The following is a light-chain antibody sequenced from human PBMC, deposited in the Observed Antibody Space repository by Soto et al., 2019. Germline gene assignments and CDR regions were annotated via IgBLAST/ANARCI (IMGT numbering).Light chain of an antibody. Sequence: DIQMTQSPSTLSASVGDRVTITCRASQSISTWLAWYQQKQGKAPKLLIYDAFYLERGVPSRFSGSGSGTEFTLTISSLQPDDLATYYCQQYNSFWTFGQGTKVEI. CDR2: DAF. J-gene: IGKJ1*01. CDR3: QQYNSFWT. CDR1: QSISTW. V-gene: IGKV1-5*01.